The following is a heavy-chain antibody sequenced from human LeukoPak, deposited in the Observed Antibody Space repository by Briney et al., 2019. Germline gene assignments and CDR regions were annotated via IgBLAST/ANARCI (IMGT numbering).Heavy chain of an antibody. CDR3: ARAPSGFTYGPGDH. CDR1: GYSFTSYG. J-gene: IGHJ4*02. Sequence: ASVKVSCKASGYSFTSYGVTWVRQAPGQGLEWMGWISTYDGNANYAQKLQGRVTMTTDTSTITAYMELRSLRSDDTAVYYCARAPSGFTYGPGDHWGQGTLVTVSS. V-gene: IGHV1-18*01. D-gene: IGHD5-18*01. CDR2: ISTYDGNA.